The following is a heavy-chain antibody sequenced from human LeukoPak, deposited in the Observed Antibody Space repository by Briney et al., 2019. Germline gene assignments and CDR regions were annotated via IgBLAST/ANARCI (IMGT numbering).Heavy chain of an antibody. V-gene: IGHV3-23*01. CDR1: GFTFSSYG. Sequence: GGSLRLSCAASGFTFSSYGMSWVRQAPGKGLEWVSAISGSGGSTYYADSVKGRFTISRDNSKNTLYLQMNSLRAEDTAVYYCAKDLGVRGVLALFDYWGQGTLVTVSS. J-gene: IGHJ4*02. D-gene: IGHD3-10*01. CDR3: AKDLGVRGVLALFDY. CDR2: ISGSGGST.